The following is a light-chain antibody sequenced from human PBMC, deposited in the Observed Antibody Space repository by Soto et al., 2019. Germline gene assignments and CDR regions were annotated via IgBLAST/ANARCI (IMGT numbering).Light chain of an antibody. Sequence: DIQMTQSPSSLSASVGDTVTITCRASQDISNYLAWFQQKPGEAPKLLIYGPSTLESGVPSRFSGSGSGTEFSLTISSLQPDDFATYYCQQYKSFSLTFGGGTRVEVK. CDR2: GPS. V-gene: IGKV1-27*01. CDR1: QDISNY. CDR3: QQYKSFSLT. J-gene: IGKJ4*01.